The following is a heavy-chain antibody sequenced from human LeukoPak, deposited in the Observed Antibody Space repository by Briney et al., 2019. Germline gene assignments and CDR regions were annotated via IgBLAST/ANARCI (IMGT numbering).Heavy chain of an antibody. Sequence: PGGSLRLSCAASGVTVSSNYMSWVRQAPGKGLEWVSVIYSGGSTYYADSVKGRFTISRDNSKNTLYLQMNSLRAEDTAVYYCARERDSYAIDYWGQGTLVTVSS. J-gene: IGHJ4*02. CDR2: IYSGGST. CDR3: ARERDSYAIDY. CDR1: GVTVSSNY. D-gene: IGHD5-18*01. V-gene: IGHV3-53*01.